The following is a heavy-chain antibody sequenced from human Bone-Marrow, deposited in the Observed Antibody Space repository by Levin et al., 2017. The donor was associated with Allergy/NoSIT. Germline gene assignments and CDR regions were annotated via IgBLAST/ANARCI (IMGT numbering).Heavy chain of an antibody. Sequence: GGSLRLSCAASGFIFNKNAMTWVRQAPGKGLEWVSTIHPSGGNTYYTDSVKGRFTISRDNSKNTLYLQINNLRAEDTAVYYCVKLGPLDGKDESFHYWGQGSLVTVSS. V-gene: IGHV3-23*01. D-gene: IGHD6-19*01. CDR2: IHPSGGNT. CDR3: VKLGPLDGKDESFHY. J-gene: IGHJ4*02. CDR1: GFIFNKNA.